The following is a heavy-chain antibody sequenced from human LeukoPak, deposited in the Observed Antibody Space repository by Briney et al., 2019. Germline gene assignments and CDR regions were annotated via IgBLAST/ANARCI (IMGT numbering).Heavy chain of an antibody. Sequence: GGSLRLSCAASGFTFRTYAMTWVRQAPGQGLEWVSTISTSGTYTYYADSVRGRFTISRDNSKNTLYLEMNSLRAEDTAVYYCATSPWDYWGQGTLVTVSS. CDR3: ATSPWDY. J-gene: IGHJ4*02. CDR1: GFTFRTYA. CDR2: ISTSGTYT. V-gene: IGHV3-23*01.